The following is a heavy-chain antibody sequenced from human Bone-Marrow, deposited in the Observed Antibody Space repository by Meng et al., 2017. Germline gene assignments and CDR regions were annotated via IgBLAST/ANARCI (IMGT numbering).Heavy chain of an antibody. Sequence: ASVKVSCKASGYTFTGYYMHWVRQAPGQGLEWMGRINPNSGGTNYAQKFQGRVTMTRDTSISTAYMELSRLRSDDTAVYYCARGPPTIVLMVYASYYYYGMDVWGQGNMVNGAS. D-gene: IGHD2-8*01. CDR2: INPNSGGT. V-gene: IGHV1-2*06. CDR1: GYTFTGYY. CDR3: ARGPPTIVLMVYASYYYYGMDV. J-gene: IGHJ6*01.